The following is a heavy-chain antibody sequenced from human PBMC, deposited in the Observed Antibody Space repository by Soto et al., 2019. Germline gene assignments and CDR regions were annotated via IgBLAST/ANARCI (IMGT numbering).Heavy chain of an antibody. D-gene: IGHD2-8*01. CDR1: GYTFNSYG. V-gene: IGHV1-18*01. CDR2: ISVYNGNT. Sequence: QVQLVQSGAEVKKPGASVQVSCKASGYTFNSYGISWVRQAPGQGLEWMGWISVYNGNTNDAQKLQGRVTMTTETSTSTAYMELRSLRSDDTAVYYCARDGRNGGYFDYWGQGTLVTVSS. CDR3: ARDGRNGGYFDY. J-gene: IGHJ4*02.